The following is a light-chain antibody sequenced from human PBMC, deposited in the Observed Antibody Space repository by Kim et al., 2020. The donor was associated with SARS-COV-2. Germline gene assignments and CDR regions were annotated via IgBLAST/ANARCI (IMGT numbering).Light chain of an antibody. J-gene: IGLJ3*02. CDR2: DVS. V-gene: IGLV2-14*03. CDR3: LSYTGSSTWV. CDR1: SSDVGGYNY. Sequence: GQSITISFTGTSSDVGGYNYVSWYQQHPGKAPKLMISDVSNRPSGVSNRFSGSKSGSTASLTISGLQAEDEADYYCLSYTGSSTWVFGRGTQLTVL.